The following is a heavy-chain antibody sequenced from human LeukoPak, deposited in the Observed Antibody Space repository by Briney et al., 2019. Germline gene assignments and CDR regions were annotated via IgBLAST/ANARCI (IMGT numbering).Heavy chain of an antibody. CDR1: GFTFSSYG. V-gene: IGHV3-23*01. D-gene: IGHD1-26*01. Sequence: PGGTLRLSCAASGFTFSSYGMSWVRQAPGKGLEWVSAISGSGGSTYYADSVKGRFTISRDNSKNTLYLQMNSLRAEDTAVYYCAKYSGSYYRVYYYYYMDVWGKGTTVTISS. CDR3: AKYSGSYYRVYYYYYMDV. J-gene: IGHJ6*03. CDR2: ISGSGGST.